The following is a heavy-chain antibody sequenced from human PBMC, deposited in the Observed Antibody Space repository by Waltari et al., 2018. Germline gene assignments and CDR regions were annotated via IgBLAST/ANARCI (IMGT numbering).Heavy chain of an antibody. CDR3: ARTILHSSPFFDY. D-gene: IGHD6-19*01. Sequence: QLQLQESGSGLVKPSQTLSLTCAVSGGSISSGGYSWSWIRQPPGKGLEWIGYIYHSGRTYYNPSLKSRVTISVDRSKNQFSLKLSSVTAADTAVYYCARTILHSSPFFDYWGQGTLVTVSS. V-gene: IGHV4-30-2*01. CDR1: GGSISSGGYS. CDR2: IYHSGRT. J-gene: IGHJ4*02.